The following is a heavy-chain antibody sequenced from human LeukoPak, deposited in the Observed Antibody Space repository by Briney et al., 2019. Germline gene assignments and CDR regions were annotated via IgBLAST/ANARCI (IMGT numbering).Heavy chain of an antibody. J-gene: IGHJ4*02. CDR2: ISGSGGST. V-gene: IGHV3-23*01. CDR3: AMRTYLFDY. Sequence: GGSLRLSCAASGVTFISYAMSWGRQAPGKGLEWVSAISGSGGSTYYADSVKGRFTISRDNSKNTLYLQMNSLRAEDTAVYYCAMRTYLFDYWGQGTLVTVSS. D-gene: IGHD2-2*02. CDR1: GVTFISYA.